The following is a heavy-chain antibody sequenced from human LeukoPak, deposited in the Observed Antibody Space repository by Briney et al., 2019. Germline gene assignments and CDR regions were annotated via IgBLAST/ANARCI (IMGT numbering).Heavy chain of an antibody. V-gene: IGHV3-48*02. CDR1: GFTFSSYS. J-gene: IGHJ3*02. D-gene: IGHD3-22*01. CDR2: ISSSSSII. Sequence: GGSLRLSCAASGFTFSSYSMNWVRQAPGKGLEWVSYISSSSSIIYYANSVKGRFTISRDNAKNSLYLQMSSLRDEDTAVYYCARGVEGSYYYDSSGKGSALDIWGQGTMVTVSS. CDR3: ARGVEGSYYYDSSGKGSALDI.